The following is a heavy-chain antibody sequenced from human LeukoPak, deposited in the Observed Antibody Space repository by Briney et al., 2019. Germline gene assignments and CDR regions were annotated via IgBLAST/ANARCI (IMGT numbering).Heavy chain of an antibody. D-gene: IGHD3-16*01. Sequence: GGSLRLSCAASEFTFSSYAMNWVRQAPGKGLEWVSAMSGSGGSTYYADSVKGRFTISRDNSKNTLYLQMNSLRAEDTAIYYCAKVRKGVGAFDLWGQGTMVTVSS. J-gene: IGHJ3*01. CDR3: AKVRKGVGAFDL. CDR2: MSGSGGST. CDR1: EFTFSSYA. V-gene: IGHV3-23*01.